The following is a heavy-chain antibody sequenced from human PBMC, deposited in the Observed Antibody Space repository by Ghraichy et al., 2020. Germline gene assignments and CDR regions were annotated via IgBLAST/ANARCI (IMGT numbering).Heavy chain of an antibody. J-gene: IGHJ4*02. V-gene: IGHV1-2*02. CDR2: INPNTVGT. Sequence: ASVKVSCKASGYTLTDSSFHWVRQAPGQRLEWMGWINPNTVGTNYPRRFQGRVTMTRDTSITTDYMELTSLTSDDTAVYYCARDPFDDYGDYFDYWGQGTLVTVSS. CDR3: ARDPFDDYGDYFDY. D-gene: IGHD4/OR15-4a*01. CDR1: GYTLTDSS.